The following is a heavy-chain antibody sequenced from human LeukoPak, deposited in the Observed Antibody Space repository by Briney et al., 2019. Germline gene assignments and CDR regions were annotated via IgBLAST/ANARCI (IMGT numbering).Heavy chain of an antibody. J-gene: IGHJ4*02. V-gene: IGHV4-31*03. D-gene: IGHD3-22*01. CDR1: GGSISSGGYY. Sequence: SEALSLTCTVSGGSISSGGYYWSWIRQRPGKGLEWIGYIYYSGSTYYNPSLKSRVTISVDTSKNQFSLKLSSVTAADTAVYYCARVVVVAVGDYFDYWGQGTLVTVSS. CDR2: IYYSGST. CDR3: ARVVVVAVGDYFDY.